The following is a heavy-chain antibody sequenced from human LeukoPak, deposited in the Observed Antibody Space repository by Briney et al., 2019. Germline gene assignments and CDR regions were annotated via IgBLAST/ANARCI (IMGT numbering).Heavy chain of an antibody. CDR1: GYTSTSYD. CDR2: MNPNSGNT. Sequence: ASVKVSCKASGYTSTSYDINWVRQATGQGLEWMGWMNPNSGNTGYAQKFRGRITMTRNTSISTAYMELSSLTSEDTAAYYCARIAAAGNRRLNYWGQGTLVTVSS. D-gene: IGHD6-13*01. V-gene: IGHV1-8*01. J-gene: IGHJ4*02. CDR3: ARIAAAGNRRLNY.